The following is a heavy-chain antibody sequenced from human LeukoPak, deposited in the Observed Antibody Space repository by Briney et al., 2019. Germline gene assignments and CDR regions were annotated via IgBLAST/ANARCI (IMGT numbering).Heavy chain of an antibody. Sequence: GGSLRLSCAASGFTFISYAIHWVRQAPGKGLEWVAVISFHGTDTFYADSVKGRFTISRDNSKNTLYLQMNSLRAEDTAVYYCAKDPTHYRVWDYYETIGLSYWGQGTLVTVSS. J-gene: IGHJ4*02. CDR3: AKDPTHYRVWDYYETIGLSY. CDR1: GFTFISYA. D-gene: IGHD3-22*01. V-gene: IGHV3-30*04. CDR2: ISFHGTDT.